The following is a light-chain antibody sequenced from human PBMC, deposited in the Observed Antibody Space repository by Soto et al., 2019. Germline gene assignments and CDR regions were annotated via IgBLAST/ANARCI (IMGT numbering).Light chain of an antibody. Sequence: AIPLTQSPSSLSASVGDRVTITCRASQGISSALAWYQQKPGKAPKLLIYDASSLESGVPSRFSGSGSGTDFTLTISSLQPEDFATYYCQQFNSYPRTFGQGTMLEIK. J-gene: IGKJ2*01. CDR2: DAS. CDR3: QQFNSYPRT. V-gene: IGKV1-13*02. CDR1: QGISSA.